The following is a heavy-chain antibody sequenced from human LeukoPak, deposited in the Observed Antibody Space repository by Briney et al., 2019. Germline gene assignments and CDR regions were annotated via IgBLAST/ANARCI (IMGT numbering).Heavy chain of an antibody. Sequence: AGGSLRLSCAASGFTFSSYGMHWVRQAPGKGLEWVALIWYDGSNKYYADSVKGRLTISGDNSKNTLYLQMNSLRAEDTAVYYCAREGPRGNSQFDYWGQGTLVTVSS. V-gene: IGHV3-33*01. CDR2: IWYDGSNK. CDR1: GFTFSSYG. J-gene: IGHJ4*02. D-gene: IGHD2/OR15-2a*01. CDR3: AREGPRGNSQFDY.